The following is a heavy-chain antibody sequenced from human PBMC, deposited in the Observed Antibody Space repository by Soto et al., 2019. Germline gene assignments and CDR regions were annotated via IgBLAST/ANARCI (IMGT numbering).Heavy chain of an antibody. V-gene: IGHV4-31*03. Sequence: TSETLSLTCTVSGVSISSGGYYWGWIRQHPGKGLEWIGNIYHSGRTYYNPSLKSRVIMSVDTSKNHFSLNLNSVTAADTAVYFCARLRWETEKNYFDPWGQGALVTVSS. J-gene: IGHJ5*02. CDR3: ARLRWETEKNYFDP. CDR1: GVSISSGGYY. D-gene: IGHD4-17*01. CDR2: IYHSGRT.